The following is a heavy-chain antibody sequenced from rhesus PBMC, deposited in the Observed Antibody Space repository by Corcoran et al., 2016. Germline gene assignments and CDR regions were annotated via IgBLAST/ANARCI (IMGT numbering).Heavy chain of an antibody. CDR1: GGSISGGYD. CDR3: ARRYIAGTTNFYDY. Sequence: QVQLQESGPGLVKPSETLSLTCAVSGGSISGGYDWSWIRQPPGQGLEWIGYFYGSSGSTNHTPSLKNRVTISQDTSKNQFSLKLSSVTAADTAVYYCARRYIAGTTNFYDYWGQGVLVTVSS. D-gene: IGHD1-20*01. V-gene: IGHV4-76*01. CDR2: FYGSSGST. J-gene: IGHJ4*01.